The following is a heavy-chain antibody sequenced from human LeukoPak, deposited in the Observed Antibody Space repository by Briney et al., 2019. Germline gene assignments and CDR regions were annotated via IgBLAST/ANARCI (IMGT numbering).Heavy chain of an antibody. CDR1: GMSITSRHY. J-gene: IGHJ5*02. V-gene: IGHV4-38-2*02. Sequence: SETLSLTCSVSGMSITSRHYWGWIRQPPGKGLEWIGSTSHSDSPYYNPSLESRVTISLDTSRNQSSLKLSSVTAADTAVYYCAKDRGSRIPPLAWFDPWGQGTLVTVSS. CDR3: AKDRGSRIPPLAWFDP. CDR2: TSHSDSP. D-gene: IGHD3-16*01.